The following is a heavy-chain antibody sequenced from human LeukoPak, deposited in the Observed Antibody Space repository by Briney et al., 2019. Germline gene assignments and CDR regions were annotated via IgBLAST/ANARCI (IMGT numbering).Heavy chain of an antibody. D-gene: IGHD2-8*01. Sequence: SETLSLTCTVSGGSINGNDYYWGWIRQPPGKGLEWIGSIYYSGSTYYNPSLKSRVTISVDTCKNQFFLRLSSVTAADTAMYYCARTNYYFYYMDVWGRGTTVTVSS. V-gene: IGHV4-39*01. J-gene: IGHJ6*03. CDR1: GGSINGNDYY. CDR3: ARTNYYFYYMDV. CDR2: IYYSGST.